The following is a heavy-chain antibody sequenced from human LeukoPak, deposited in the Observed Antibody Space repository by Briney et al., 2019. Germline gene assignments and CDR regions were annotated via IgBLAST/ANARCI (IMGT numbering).Heavy chain of an antibody. Sequence: PGGSLRLSCAASGFTFSSYGMHWVRQAPGKGLEWVAFIRYDGSNKYYADSVKGRFTISRDNSKNTLYLQMNSLRAEDTAVYYCAKVGDIVVVPAAYFDYWGQGTLVTVSS. V-gene: IGHV3-30*02. J-gene: IGHJ4*02. CDR1: GFTFSSYG. CDR3: AKVGDIVVVPAAYFDY. D-gene: IGHD2-2*01. CDR2: IRYDGSNK.